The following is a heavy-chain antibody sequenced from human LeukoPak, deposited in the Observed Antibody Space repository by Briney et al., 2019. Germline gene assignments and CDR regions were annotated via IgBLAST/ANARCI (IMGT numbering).Heavy chain of an antibody. V-gene: IGHV3-7*01. CDR1: GLPFSRDW. CDR2: INENGRQT. CDR3: SRYGVYFGLDV. D-gene: IGHD2-8*01. Sequence: GGSPRLSCAGTGLPFSRDWMSWVRQAPGKGLEWVANINENGRQTFYVDSVKGRFTIFRDNAKNSLFLQMNGLRAEDTAVYYCSRYGVYFGLDVWGQGTTVTVSS. J-gene: IGHJ6*02.